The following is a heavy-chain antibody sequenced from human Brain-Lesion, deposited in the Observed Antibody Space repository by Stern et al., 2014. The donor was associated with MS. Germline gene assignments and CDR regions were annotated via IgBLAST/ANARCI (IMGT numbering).Heavy chain of an antibody. D-gene: IGHD3-10*01. J-gene: IGHJ4*02. CDR2: IYYRGST. Sequence: MQLVESGPGLVKPSETLSLTCTVSGGSISSSSYYWGWIRQPPGKGLEWIGSIYYRGSTYYNPSLKSRVTISMEPPKNQLSLRLSSVTAADTAVYFCAKLWLGELPESPFDYWGQGTLVTVSS. V-gene: IGHV4-39*01. CDR1: GGSISSSSYY. CDR3: AKLWLGELPESPFDY.